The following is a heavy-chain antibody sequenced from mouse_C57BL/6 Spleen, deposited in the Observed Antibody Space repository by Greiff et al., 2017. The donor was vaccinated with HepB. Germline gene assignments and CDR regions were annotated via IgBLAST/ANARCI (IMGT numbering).Heavy chain of an antibody. CDR2: ISDGGSYT. J-gene: IGHJ1*03. V-gene: IGHV5-4*01. CDR3: AGGRRYFDV. Sequence: EVQGVESGGGLVKPGGSLKLSCAASGFTFSSYAMSWVRQTPEKRLEWVATISDGGSYTYYPDNVKGRFTISRDNAKNNLYLQMSHLKSEDTAMYYCAGGRRYFDVWGTGTTVTVSS. CDR1: GFTFSSYA.